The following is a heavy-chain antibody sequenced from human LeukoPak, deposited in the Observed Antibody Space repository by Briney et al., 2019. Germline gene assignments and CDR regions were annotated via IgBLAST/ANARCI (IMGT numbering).Heavy chain of an antibody. D-gene: IGHD3-22*01. Sequence: GGSLRLSCAASGFTFSSCAMNWVRQAPGKGLEWVSGISGSGGITHYADSVRGRFTISRDNSKNTLYLQMNSLRAEDTAVYYCAKDPTDFDSSGQTYFDYWGQGSLVTVSS. CDR1: GFTFSSCA. CDR3: AKDPTDFDSSGQTYFDY. J-gene: IGHJ4*02. CDR2: ISGSGGIT. V-gene: IGHV3-23*01.